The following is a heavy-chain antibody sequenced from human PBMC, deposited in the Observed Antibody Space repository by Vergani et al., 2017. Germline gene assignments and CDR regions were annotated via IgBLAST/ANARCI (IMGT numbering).Heavy chain of an antibody. V-gene: IGHV4-30-2*01. CDR3: ASDGDRGIDY. J-gene: IGHJ4*02. D-gene: IGHD7-27*01. CDR1: GGPISSGGYS. Sequence: QLQLQESGSGLVKPSQTLSLTCAVSGGPISSGGYSWSWIRQPPGKGLEGIGYIYHSGSTYYNPALKSLITISVDRSKNQFSQKLGSVTAADTAVYYCASDGDRGIDYWGQGTLVTVSS. CDR2: IYHSGST.